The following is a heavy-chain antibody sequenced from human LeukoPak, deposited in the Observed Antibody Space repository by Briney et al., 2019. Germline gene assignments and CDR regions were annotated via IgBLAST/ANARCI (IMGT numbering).Heavy chain of an antibody. J-gene: IGHJ3*01. V-gene: IGHV3-23*01. CDR1: GFTFTTYA. D-gene: IGHD6-19*01. CDR2: ISADDKA. Sequence: GGSLRLSCAASGFTFTTYAINWVRQAPGKGLQWVSGISADDKAYYADSVKGRFTISRDSSKNTVSLQMSSLRAEDTALYYCAKDLALAGTGGGFDVWGQGTMVAVSS. CDR3: AKDLALAGTGGGFDV.